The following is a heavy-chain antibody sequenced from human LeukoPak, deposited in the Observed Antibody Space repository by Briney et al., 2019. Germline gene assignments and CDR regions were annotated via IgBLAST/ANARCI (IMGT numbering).Heavy chain of an antibody. CDR1: GYTFTSCG. J-gene: IGHJ4*02. D-gene: IGHD3-22*01. CDR3: ARDCGIYDSSEPDY. Sequence: ASVKVSCKASGYTFTSCGISWVRQAPGQGLEWMGWISAYNGNTNYAQKLQGRVTMTTDTSTSTAYMELRSLRSDDTAVYYCARDCGIYDSSEPDYWGQGTLVTVSS. CDR2: ISAYNGNT. V-gene: IGHV1-18*01.